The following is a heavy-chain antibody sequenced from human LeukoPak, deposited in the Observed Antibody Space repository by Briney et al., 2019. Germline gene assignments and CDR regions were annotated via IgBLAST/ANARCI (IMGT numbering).Heavy chain of an antibody. CDR2: IKQDGSEK. J-gene: IGHJ4*02. V-gene: IGHV3-7*01. CDR3: AREYRGYPVFDY. CDR1: GFTLSSYW. D-gene: IGHD5-12*01. Sequence: GGSLRLSCAASGFTLSSYWMSWVRQAPGKGLEWVANIKQDGSEKYYVDSVKGRFTISRDNPKNSLYLQMNSLRAEDTAVYYCAREYRGYPVFDYWGQGTLVTVSS.